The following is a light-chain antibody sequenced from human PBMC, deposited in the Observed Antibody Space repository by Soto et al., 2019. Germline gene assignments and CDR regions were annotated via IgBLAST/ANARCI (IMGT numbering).Light chain of an antibody. V-gene: IGLV2-18*02. CDR2: EVN. Sequence: QSVPTQPPSVSGSPGQSVTISCTGTVSDLGSYDRVSWYQQPPGTAPKLMIYEVNNRPSGVPDRFSGSKSGNTASLTISGLQAEDEADYYCSSYTGSRTVVFGGGTKLTVL. J-gene: IGLJ2*01. CDR3: SSYTGSRTVV. CDR1: VSDLGSYDR.